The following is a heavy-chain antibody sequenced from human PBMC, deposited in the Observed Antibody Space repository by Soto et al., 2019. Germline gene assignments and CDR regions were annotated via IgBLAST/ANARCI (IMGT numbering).Heavy chain of an antibody. V-gene: IGHV3-21*01. J-gene: IGHJ6*02. CDR3: ARRRVISGDYYYYGMDV. CDR2: ISSSSSYI. Sequence: EVQLVESGGGLVKPGGSLRLSCAASGFTFSSYSMNWVRQAPGKGLEWVSSISSSSSYIYYADSVKGRFTISRDNAKNSLYLQMNSLRAEDTAVYYCARRRVISGDYYYYGMDVWGQGTTATVSS. CDR1: GFTFSSYS. D-gene: IGHD7-27*01.